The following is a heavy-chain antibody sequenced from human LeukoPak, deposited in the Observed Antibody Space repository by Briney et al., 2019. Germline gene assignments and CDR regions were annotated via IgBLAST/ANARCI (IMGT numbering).Heavy chain of an antibody. D-gene: IGHD3-22*01. J-gene: IGHJ4*02. CDR2: ISYDGSNK. Sequence: GRSLRLSCAASGFTFSSYAMYWVRQAPGKGLEWVAVISYDGSNKYYADSVKGRFTISRDNSKNTLYLQMNSLRAEDTAVYYCARDPAIYDSSGYYLEVVLDYWGQGTLVTVS. CDR1: GFTFSSYA. V-gene: IGHV3-30-3*01. CDR3: ARDPAIYDSSGYYLEVVLDY.